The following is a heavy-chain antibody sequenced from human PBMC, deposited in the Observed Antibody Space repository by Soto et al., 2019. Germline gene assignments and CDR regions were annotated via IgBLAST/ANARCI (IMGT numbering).Heavy chain of an antibody. CDR3: AREGHSSSWYQH. J-gene: IGHJ1*01. D-gene: IGHD6-13*01. CDR1: GYTFINYY. Sequence: GASVKVSCKASGYTFINYYMHWVRQAPGQGFEWMGRIIPNSGGTNYAQKFQGRVTMTRDTSISTAYMELSRLRSDDTAVYYCAREGHSSSWYQHWGQGTLVTVYS. V-gene: IGHV1-2*02. CDR2: IIPNSGGT.